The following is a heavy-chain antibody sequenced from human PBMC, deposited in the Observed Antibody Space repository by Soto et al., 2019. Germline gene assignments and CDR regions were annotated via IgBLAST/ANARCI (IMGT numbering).Heavy chain of an antibody. CDR3: AKEGPAFDY. CDR1: GFTFSSYD. Sequence: QVQLVESGGGVVQPGRSLRLSCAASGFTFSSYDIHWVRQAPGKGLEWVAVISYDGSKKYHADSVKGRFTISRDNSKNTLYLQMNSLRPEDTAVYYCAKEGPAFDYWGQGTLVTVSS. J-gene: IGHJ4*02. V-gene: IGHV3-30*18. D-gene: IGHD2-15*01. CDR2: ISYDGSKK.